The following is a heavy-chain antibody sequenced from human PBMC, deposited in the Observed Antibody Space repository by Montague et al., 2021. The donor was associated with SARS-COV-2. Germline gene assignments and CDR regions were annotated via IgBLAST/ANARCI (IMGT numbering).Heavy chain of an antibody. V-gene: IGHV4-59*01. CDR3: ARGTGYDYYFDC. CDR2: IYYNTGNT. Sequence: SETLSLTCSVSGGSISDYYCYWIRQPPGKGLEWIGYIYYNTGNTXYNPPLQSRVTISLDTSKNQFSLSLRSVTAADTALYFCARGTGYDYYFDCWGLGTLVTVSS. D-gene: IGHD5-12*01. CDR1: GGSISDYY. J-gene: IGHJ4*02.